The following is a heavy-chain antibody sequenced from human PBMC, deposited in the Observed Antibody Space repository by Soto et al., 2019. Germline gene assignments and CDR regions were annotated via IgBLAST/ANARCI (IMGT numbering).Heavy chain of an antibody. V-gene: IGHV1-69*01. J-gene: IGHJ6*02. D-gene: IGHD5-18*01. Sequence: QVQLVQSGAEVKKPGSSVKVSCKASGGPLLSYTISWVRQAPGQGLEWMGGIIPLFGLANYAQKFQGSVTITADESTGGGDMELSRLRSEYTAVYYCAGGEGETAMENVWGQGTTVTVSS. CDR3: AGGEGETAMENV. CDR2: IIPLFGLA. CDR1: GGPLLSYT.